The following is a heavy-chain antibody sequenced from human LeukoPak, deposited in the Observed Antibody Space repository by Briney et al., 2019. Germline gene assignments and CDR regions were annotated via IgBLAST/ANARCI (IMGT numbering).Heavy chain of an antibody. J-gene: IGHJ4*02. Sequence: SETLSLTCTVSGGSISSYYWSWIRQPPGKGLEWIGYIYYSGSTNYNPSLKSRVTMSVDTSKNQFSLRLNSVTPADTAVYYCARAKGDYWGQGTLVTVSS. CDR2: IYYSGST. CDR3: ARAKGDY. V-gene: IGHV4-59*01. CDR1: GGSISSYY.